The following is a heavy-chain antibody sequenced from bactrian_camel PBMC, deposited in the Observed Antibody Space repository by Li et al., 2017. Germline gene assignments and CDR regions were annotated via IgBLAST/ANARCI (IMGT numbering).Heavy chain of an antibody. CDR2: VSPGGQRT. D-gene: IGHD1*01. V-gene: IGHV3S1*01. J-gene: IGHJ4*01. CDR3: AADIMIRGRGASTEDY. Sequence: HVQLVESGGGSVQAEGSLRLSCVASGFTGGRHCMAWFRQLPGKECEAVAAVSPGGQRTYYTDSVKGRFTYTQDNAKRTVTLQMTKLEPEDTAVYYCAADIMIRGRGASTEDYWG. CDR1: GFTGGRHC.